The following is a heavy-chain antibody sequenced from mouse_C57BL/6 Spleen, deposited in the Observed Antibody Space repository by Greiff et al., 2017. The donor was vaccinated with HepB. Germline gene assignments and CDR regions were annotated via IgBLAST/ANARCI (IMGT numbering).Heavy chain of an antibody. CDR1: GFTFSSYG. J-gene: IGHJ1*03. Sequence: EVQRVESGGDLVKPGGSLKLSCAASGFTFSSYGMSWVRQTPDKRLEWVATISSGGSYTYYPDSVKGRFTISRDNAKNTLYLQMSSLKSEDTAMYYCARPSHYYGSSHWYFDVWGTGTTVTVSS. CDR2: ISSGGSYT. D-gene: IGHD1-1*01. CDR3: ARPSHYYGSSHWYFDV. V-gene: IGHV5-6*01.